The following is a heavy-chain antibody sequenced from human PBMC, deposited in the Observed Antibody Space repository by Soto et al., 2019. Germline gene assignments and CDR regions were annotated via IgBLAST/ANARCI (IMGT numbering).Heavy chain of an antibody. Sequence: ASVKVSCKASGYTFTSYDINWVRQATGQGLEWMGWMNPNSGNTGYAQKFQGRVTMTRNTSISTAYMELSSLRSEDTAVYYCAREGDGTLYYYYYGMDVWGQGTTVTVSS. CDR1: GYTFTSYD. V-gene: IGHV1-8*01. D-gene: IGHD1-1*01. CDR2: MNPNSGNT. J-gene: IGHJ6*02. CDR3: AREGDGTLYYYYYGMDV.